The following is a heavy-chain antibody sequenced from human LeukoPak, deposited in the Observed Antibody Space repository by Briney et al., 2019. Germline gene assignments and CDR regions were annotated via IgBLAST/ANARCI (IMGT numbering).Heavy chain of an antibody. J-gene: IGHJ5*02. CDR2: IDTSGSSV. Sequence: GGSLRLSCAASGFTFSDSYMSWIRQAPGKGLEWVSYIDTSGSSVQYTGSVKGRFTISRDNAKNSLYLQLNSLRAEDTAVYYCARAVAGTHWFDPWGQGTLVTVSS. CDR3: ARAVAGTHWFDP. V-gene: IGHV3-11*01. D-gene: IGHD6-19*01. CDR1: GFTFSDSY.